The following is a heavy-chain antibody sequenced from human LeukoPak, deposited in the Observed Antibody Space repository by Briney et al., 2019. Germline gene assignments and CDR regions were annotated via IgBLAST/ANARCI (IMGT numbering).Heavy chain of an antibody. V-gene: IGHV3-52*01. D-gene: IGHD5-24*01. CDR2: IKCDGSEK. Sequence: PGGSLRLSCAASGFTFSSSWMHWVCQAPEKGLEWVADIKCDGSEKYYVDSVKGRFTISRDNAKDSLYLQMNSLRAEDTAVYYCARGPKGDGYNYGLNYWGQGTLVTVSS. J-gene: IGHJ4*02. CDR1: GFTFSSSW. CDR3: ARGPKGDGYNYGLNY.